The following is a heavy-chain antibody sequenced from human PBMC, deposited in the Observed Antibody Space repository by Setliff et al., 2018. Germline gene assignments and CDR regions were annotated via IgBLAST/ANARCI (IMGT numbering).Heavy chain of an antibody. V-gene: IGHV3-23*01. CDR3: AKDLAHYYGSGSSPIDY. J-gene: IGHJ4*02. D-gene: IGHD3-10*01. CDR1: GFTFSASP. CDR2: FSGSGFNT. Sequence: GGSLRLSCAASGFTFSASPMSWVRQAPGKGLEWVSTFSGSGFNTYYADSVKGRFTIPRDYSKNTLFLQMNSLRAEDTAVYYCAKDLAHYYGSGSSPIDYWGQGTLVTVSS.